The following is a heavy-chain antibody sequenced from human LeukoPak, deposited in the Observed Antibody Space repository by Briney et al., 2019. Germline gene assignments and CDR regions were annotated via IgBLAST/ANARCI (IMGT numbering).Heavy chain of an antibody. CDR3: AKDGGKWESLHFFDY. CDR1: GFTLSTNA. D-gene: IGHD1-26*01. J-gene: IGHJ4*02. Sequence: PGGSLRLSCLTSGFTLSTNAMSWVRQAPGKGLEWISGISGSGASTYYADSVKGRFTISRDDSRNTLYLQMNSLRGDDTAVYYCAKDGGKWESLHFFDYWGQGTLVTVSS. CDR2: ISGSGAST. V-gene: IGHV3-23*01.